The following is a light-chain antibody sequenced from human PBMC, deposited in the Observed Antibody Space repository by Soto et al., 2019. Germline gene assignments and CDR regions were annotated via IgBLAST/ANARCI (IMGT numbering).Light chain of an antibody. CDR3: SSYTSSTTPAV. V-gene: IGLV1-44*01. Sequence: QSVLTQPPSLSGTPGQRVTISCSGSSSNIAGNTVHWYQHLPGTAPKLLIYINDQRPSGVPGRFSASTSGTSASLAISGLQAEDEADYYCSSYTSSTTPAVFGGGTKLTVL. CDR1: SSNIAGNT. CDR2: IND. J-gene: IGLJ2*01.